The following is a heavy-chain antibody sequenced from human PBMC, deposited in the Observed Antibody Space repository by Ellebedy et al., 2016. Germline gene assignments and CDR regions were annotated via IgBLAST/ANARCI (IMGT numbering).Heavy chain of an antibody. CDR2: ISFSGNT. CDR3: ARDWGPPARLLTGAFDF. CDR1: GDSISSSTYY. J-gene: IGHJ3*01. Sequence: SETLSLXXSVSGDSISSSTYYWGWIRQSPGKGLEWIGSISFSGNTYYNPSLKSRVTVSSHTSNNQFSLRLTSVTAADTAIYYCARDWGPPARLLTGAFDFWGQGTVVSVSS. V-gene: IGHV4-39*07. D-gene: IGHD3-9*01.